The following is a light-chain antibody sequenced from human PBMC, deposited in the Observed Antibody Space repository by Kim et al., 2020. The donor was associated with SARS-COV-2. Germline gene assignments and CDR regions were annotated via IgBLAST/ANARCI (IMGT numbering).Light chain of an antibody. CDR2: KAS. J-gene: IGKJ4*01. V-gene: IGKV1-5*03. Sequence: GDRVTITCRASQSISTSLAWYQQKPGKAPNLLIYKASYLEAGVPSRFSGSGSGTEFTLTISSLQPDDFATYYCQQHKTFGGGTKVDIK. CDR1: QSISTS. CDR3: QQHKT.